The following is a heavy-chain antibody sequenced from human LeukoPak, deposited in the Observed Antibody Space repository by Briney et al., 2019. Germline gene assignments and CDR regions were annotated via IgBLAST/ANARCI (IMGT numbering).Heavy chain of an antibody. CDR3: ARLWGGVDY. V-gene: IGHV4-34*01. J-gene: IGHJ4*02. CDR1: GGSFSGYY. Sequence: SETLSLTCAVYGGSFSGYYWSWIRQPPGKGLEWIGEINHSGSTNYNPSLKSRVTISVDTSKNQFSLKLSSVTAADTAVYYCARLWGGVDYWGQGTLVTVSS. CDR2: INHSGST. D-gene: IGHD3-10*01.